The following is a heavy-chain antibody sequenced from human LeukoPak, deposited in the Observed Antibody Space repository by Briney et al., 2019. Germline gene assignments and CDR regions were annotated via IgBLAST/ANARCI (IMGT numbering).Heavy chain of an antibody. J-gene: IGHJ5*02. CDR3: ARGASEDGGLFVWFDP. CDR1: GGTFSSYA. Sequence: SVKVSCKASGGTFSSYAISWVRQAPGQGLEWMGGIIPIFGTANYAQKFQGRVTITTDESTSTAYMELSSLRSEDTAVYYCARGASEDGGLFVWFDPWGQGALVTVSS. CDR2: IIPIFGTA. V-gene: IGHV1-69*05. D-gene: IGHD2-15*01.